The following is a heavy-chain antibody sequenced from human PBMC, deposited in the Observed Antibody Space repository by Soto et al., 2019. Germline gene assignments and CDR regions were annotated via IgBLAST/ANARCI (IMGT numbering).Heavy chain of an antibody. J-gene: IGHJ4*02. CDR1: GGPLNSSSYY. CDR2: IYYSGST. D-gene: IGHD3-10*01. V-gene: IGHV4-39*01. CDR3: ARHWITMVRGVCHFDY. Sequence: PSETLSLTCTVSGGPLNSSSYYWGWVPPPPGKGLEWIGSIYYSGSTYYNPSLKSRVTMSVDPSKNQFSLKLISVTAADTAVYYCARHWITMVRGVCHFDYWGQGTLVTVSS.